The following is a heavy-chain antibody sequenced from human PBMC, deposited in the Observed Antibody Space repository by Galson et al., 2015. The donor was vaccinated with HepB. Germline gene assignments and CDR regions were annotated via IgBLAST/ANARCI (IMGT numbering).Heavy chain of an antibody. V-gene: IGHV1-24*01. CDR3: ATGYYYGSGSYKRGDNWFDP. CDR1: GYTLTELS. CDR2: FDPEDGET. J-gene: IGHJ5*02. D-gene: IGHD3-10*01. Sequence: SVKVSCKVSGYTLTELSMHWVRQAPGKGLEWMGGFDPEDGETIYAQKFQGRVTMTEDTSTDTAYMELSSLRSEDTAVYCCATGYYYGSGSYKRGDNWFDPWGQGTLVTVSS.